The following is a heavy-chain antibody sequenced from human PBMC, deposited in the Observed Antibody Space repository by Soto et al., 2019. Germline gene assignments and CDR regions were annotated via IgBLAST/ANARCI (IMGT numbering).Heavy chain of an antibody. CDR2: ISSSSSYI. CDR3: ARPWGHYYCYDDRDV. D-gene: IGHD7-27*01. J-gene: IGHJ6*03. Sequence: EVQLVESGGGLVKPGGSLRLSCAASGFTFSSYSMNWVRQAPGKGLEWVSSISSSSSYIYYADSVKGRFTISRDNAKNSLYLQKNRLRAEDTAGYDCARPWGHYYCYDDRDVWGKGTTVTVSS. CDR1: GFTFSSYS. V-gene: IGHV3-21*01.